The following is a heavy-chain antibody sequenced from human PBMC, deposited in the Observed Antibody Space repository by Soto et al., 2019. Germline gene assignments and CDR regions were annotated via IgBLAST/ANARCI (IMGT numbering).Heavy chain of an antibody. Sequence: EVQLVESRGGLVQPGGSLRLSCAASGFTFSDYWMHWVRQAPGKGLVWVSRIKGDASSIAYADSVRGRFTISRDNAKNTLYLQTNSLRAEDTAVYYCARGLRGYYGKDVWGQGTTVTVSS. CDR2: IKGDASSI. CDR1: GFTFSDYW. V-gene: IGHV3-74*01. J-gene: IGHJ6*02. CDR3: ARGLRGYYGKDV. D-gene: IGHD4-17*01.